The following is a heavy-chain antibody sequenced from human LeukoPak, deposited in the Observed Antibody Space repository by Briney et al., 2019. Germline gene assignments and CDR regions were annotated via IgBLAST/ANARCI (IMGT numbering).Heavy chain of an antibody. CDR3: TAGRSDYFDF. V-gene: IGHV4-39*01. CDR2: MYYSGST. D-gene: IGHD6-25*01. Sequence: PSETLSLTCTVSGGSISSSSYYWGWIRQPPGKGLEWIGSMYYSGSTYYNPSLKSRVTISVDTSKNRFSLNLSSVTAADTAVYYCTAGRSDYFDFWGQGTLVTVSS. J-gene: IGHJ4*02. CDR1: GGSISSSSYY.